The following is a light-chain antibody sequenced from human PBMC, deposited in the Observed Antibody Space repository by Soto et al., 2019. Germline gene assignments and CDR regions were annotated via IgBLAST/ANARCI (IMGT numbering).Light chain of an antibody. CDR3: QEYVTFSTWT. CDR1: QRIDTW. V-gene: IGKV1-5*03. CDR2: KAT. Sequence: GVRVTITCRASQRIDTWLAWYQQKPGTAHKLMIYKATILQSGVPSRFSGSASGTEFTLAIGRLQPDDLATYYGQEYVTFSTWTFWLLTKV. J-gene: IGKJ1*01.